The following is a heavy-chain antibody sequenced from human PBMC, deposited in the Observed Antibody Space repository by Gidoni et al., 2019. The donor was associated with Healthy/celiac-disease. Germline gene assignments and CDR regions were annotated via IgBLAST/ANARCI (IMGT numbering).Heavy chain of an antibody. D-gene: IGHD3-3*01. V-gene: IGHV3-23*01. CDR1: GFTFSSYA. CDR3: AKDLPPYDFWSGYYSVGAFDI. J-gene: IGHJ3*02. CDR2: ISGSGGST. Sequence: EVQLLESGGGLVQPGGSLRLSCAASGFTFSSYAMRWVRQAQGKGLGWVSAISGSGGSTYYADSVKGRFTISRDNSKNTLYLQMNSLRAEDTAVYYCAKDLPPYDFWSGYYSVGAFDIWGQGTMVTVSS.